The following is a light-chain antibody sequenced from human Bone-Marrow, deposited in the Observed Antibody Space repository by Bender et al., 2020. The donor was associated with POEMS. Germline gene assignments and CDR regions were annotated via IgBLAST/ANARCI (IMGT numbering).Light chain of an antibody. CDR2: DDT. J-gene: IGLJ2*01. Sequence: SYVLTQPPSVSVAPGQTARITCGGDNIRGNGVNWYQQKPGQAPVLVVYDDTDRPSGIPDRFSGSSSGNTASLTITGAQAEDEAYYYCNSRDSSGYPGVFGGGTKLTVL. V-gene: IGLV3-21*02. CDR3: NSRDSSGYPGV. CDR1: NIRGNG.